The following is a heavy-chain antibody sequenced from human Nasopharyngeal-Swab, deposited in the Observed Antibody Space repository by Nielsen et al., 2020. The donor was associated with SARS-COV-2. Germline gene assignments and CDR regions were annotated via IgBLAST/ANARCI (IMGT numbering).Heavy chain of an antibody. J-gene: IGHJ6*03. V-gene: IGHV6-1*01. CDR3: ARVLRGVAARPLGFGYYYYYYMDV. CDR2: TYYRSKWYN. Sequence: WIRQSPSRGLEWLGRTYYRSKWYNDYAVSVKSRITINPDTSKNQFSLHLNSVTPEDTAVYYCARVLRGVAARPLGFGYYYYYYMDVWGKGTTVTVSS. D-gene: IGHD6-6*01.